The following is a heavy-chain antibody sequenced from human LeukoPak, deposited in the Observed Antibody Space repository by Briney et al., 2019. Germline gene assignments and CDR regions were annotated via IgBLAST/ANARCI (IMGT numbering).Heavy chain of an antibody. CDR1: GFTLSSCW. Sequence: PGGSLRLSCAASGFTLSSCWMHWVRQAPGKGLVWVSRITSDGNTTIYADSVKGRFTISRDSAKNTLYPQMNSLRVDDTAVYYCARALYRAGTIYAFDIWGQGTMVTVSS. D-gene: IGHD1-1*01. CDR3: ARALYRAGTIYAFDI. J-gene: IGHJ3*02. V-gene: IGHV3-74*01. CDR2: ITSDGNTT.